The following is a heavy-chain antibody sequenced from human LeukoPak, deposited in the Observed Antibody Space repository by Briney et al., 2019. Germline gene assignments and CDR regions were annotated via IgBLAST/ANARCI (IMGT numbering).Heavy chain of an antibody. CDR2: INHSGST. Sequence: SETLSLTCAVYGGSFSGYYWSWIRQPPGKGLEWIGEINHSGSTNYNPSLKSRVTISVDTPKNQFSLKLTSVTAADTAVYYCSRAIDGYTNKDWFDPWGQGTLVNVSS. CDR1: GGSFSGYY. J-gene: IGHJ5*02. V-gene: IGHV4-34*01. D-gene: IGHD5-24*01. CDR3: SRAIDGYTNKDWFDP.